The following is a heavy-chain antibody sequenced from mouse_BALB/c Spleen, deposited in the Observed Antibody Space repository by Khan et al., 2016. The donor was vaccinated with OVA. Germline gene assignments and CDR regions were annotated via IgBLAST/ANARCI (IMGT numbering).Heavy chain of an antibody. D-gene: IGHD2-10*01. CDR1: GFAFNSYD. V-gene: IGHV5-9*02. CDR3: TRPAYYGNPWFTY. Sequence: EVMLVESGGGLVKPGGSLKLSCEVSGFAFNSYDMSWVRQTPEKRLEWVATISSTGTYTYYPDSVKGRFTISRATARNTLYLQMSSLRSDDTALYYCTRPAYYGNPWFTYWGQGTLVTVSA. J-gene: IGHJ3*01. CDR2: ISSTGTYT.